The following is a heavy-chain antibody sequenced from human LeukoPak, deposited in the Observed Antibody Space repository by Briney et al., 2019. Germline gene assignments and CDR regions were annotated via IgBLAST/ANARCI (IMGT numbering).Heavy chain of an antibody. V-gene: IGHV1-69*05. CDR1: GYTFTGYY. Sequence: SVTVSCKASGYTFTGYYMHWVRQAPGQGLEWMGGIIPIFGTANYAQKFQGRVTITTDESTSTAYMELSSLRSEDTAVYYCARGSLPSGWYGTFDYWGQGTLVTVSS. D-gene: IGHD6-19*01. CDR3: ARGSLPSGWYGTFDY. CDR2: IIPIFGTA. J-gene: IGHJ4*02.